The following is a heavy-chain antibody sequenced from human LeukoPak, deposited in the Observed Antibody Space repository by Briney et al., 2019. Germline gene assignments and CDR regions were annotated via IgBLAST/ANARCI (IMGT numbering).Heavy chain of an antibody. V-gene: IGHV3-73*01. J-gene: IGHJ5*02. Sequence: SGGSLRLSCAASGFTFSGSAMHWVRQASGKGLEWVGRIRSKANSYATAYAASVKGRFTISRDDSKNTAYLQMNNLKTEDTAVYYCARGVIVGATWGENYNCFDPWGQGTLVTVSS. D-gene: IGHD1-26*01. CDR3: ARGVIVGATWGENYNCFDP. CDR2: IRSKANSYAT. CDR1: GFTFSGSA.